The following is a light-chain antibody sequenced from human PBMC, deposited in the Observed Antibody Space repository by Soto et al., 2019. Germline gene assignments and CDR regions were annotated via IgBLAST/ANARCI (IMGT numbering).Light chain of an antibody. CDR3: QQSDDLPT. V-gene: IGKV1-33*01. CDR2: DAS. J-gene: IGKJ5*01. CDR1: QDINNF. Sequence: DIQMTQSPSSLSASVGDRVTITCHASQDINNFVNWYQQKPGKAPKLLIYDASTLKTGVPSRFSGSGSGTDFRFTISSLQPEDFATYYCQQSDDLPTFGQGTRLEIK.